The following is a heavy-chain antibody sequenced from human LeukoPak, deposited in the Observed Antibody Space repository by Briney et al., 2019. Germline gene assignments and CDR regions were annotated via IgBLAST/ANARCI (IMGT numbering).Heavy chain of an antibody. J-gene: IGHJ3*02. CDR3: AREEVLKEKAFDI. Sequence: ASVKVSCKASGYSFTGYYIHWVRQAPGQGLEWMGWINPNSGGTNFAQNFQGRVTMTRDTSISTAYMELSSLRSEDTAVYYCAREEVLKEKAFDIWGQGTMVTVSS. CDR1: GYSFTGYY. CDR2: INPNSGGT. V-gene: IGHV1-2*02.